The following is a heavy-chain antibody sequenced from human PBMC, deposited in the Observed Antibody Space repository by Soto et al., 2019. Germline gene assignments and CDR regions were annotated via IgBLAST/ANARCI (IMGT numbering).Heavy chain of an antibody. V-gene: IGHV3-30-3*01. CDR2: ISYDGTNK. J-gene: IGHJ4*02. D-gene: IGHD2-15*01. CDR3: ANSLV. CDR1: GFTFSSYA. Sequence: QVQLVESGGGVVQPGRSLRLSCAASGFTFSSYAMHWVRQAPGKGLEWVAVISYDGTNKYYADSVKGRFTISRDNSKNTLYLQMNSLRPEDTAVYYSANSLVWGQGTLVTVSS.